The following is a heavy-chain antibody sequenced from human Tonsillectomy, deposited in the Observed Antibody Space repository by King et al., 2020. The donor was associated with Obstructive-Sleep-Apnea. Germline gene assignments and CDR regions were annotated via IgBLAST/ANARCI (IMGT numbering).Heavy chain of an antibody. CDR2: INHSGST. CDR3: AVQHGMDV. Sequence: VQLQQWGAGLLKPSETLSLTCAVYGGSFSGYYWSWIRQPPGKGLEWIGEINHSGSTNYNPPLKSRVTISVDTSKNQFSLKLSSVTAADTAVYYCAVQHGMDVWGQGTTVTVSS. J-gene: IGHJ6*02. CDR1: GGSFSGYY. V-gene: IGHV4-34*01. D-gene: IGHD1-1*01.